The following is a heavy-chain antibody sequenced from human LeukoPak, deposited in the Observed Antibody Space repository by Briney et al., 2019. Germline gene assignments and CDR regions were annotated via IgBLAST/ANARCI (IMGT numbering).Heavy chain of an antibody. D-gene: IGHD2-2*01. V-gene: IGHV4-34*01. J-gene: IGHJ5*02. CDR1: GGSFSGYY. CDR2: INHSGST. CDR3: ARGSSYHP. Sequence: SETLSLTCAVYGGSFSGYYWSWIRQPPGEGLEWIGEINHSGSTNYNPSLKSRVTISVDTSKNQFSLKLSSVTAADTAVYYCARGSSYHPWGQGTLVTDSS.